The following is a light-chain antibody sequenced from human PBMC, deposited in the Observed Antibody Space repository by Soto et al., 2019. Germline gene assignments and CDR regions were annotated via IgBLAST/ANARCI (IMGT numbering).Light chain of an antibody. CDR3: CSFAHSNTYV. CDR1: SSDVGSYNL. V-gene: IGLV2-23*01. Sequence: QSVLTQPASVSRSPGQSIALSCPGTSSDVGSYNLVSWYQQYPGKAPKLLISEGGKRPSGISNRFSGSKSGNTASLTISGLQAQDEADYYCCSFAHSNTYVFGTGPKVTVL. J-gene: IGLJ1*01. CDR2: EGG.